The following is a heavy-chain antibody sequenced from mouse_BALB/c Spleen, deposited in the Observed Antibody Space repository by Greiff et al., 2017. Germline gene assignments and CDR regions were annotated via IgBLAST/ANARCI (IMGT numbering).Heavy chain of an antibody. Sequence: VKLQQSGAELVRPGTSVKVSCKASGYAFTNYLIEWVKQRPGQGLEWIGVINPGSGGTNYNEKFKGKATLTADKSSSTAYMQLSSLTSDDSAVYFCATAIYYGNYFYAMDYWGQGTSVTVAS. CDR1: GYAFTNYL. CDR2: INPGSGGT. CDR3: ATAIYYGNYFYAMDY. J-gene: IGHJ4*01. V-gene: IGHV1-54*01. D-gene: IGHD2-1*01.